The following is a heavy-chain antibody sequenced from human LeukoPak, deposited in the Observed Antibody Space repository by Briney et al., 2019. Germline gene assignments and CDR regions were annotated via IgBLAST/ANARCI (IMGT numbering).Heavy chain of an antibody. CDR2: ISDYNGNT. Sequence: GASVKVSCKASGYTFTSKGTSWVRQPPAQGLEWMGWISDYNGNTNYAQKLQGRVTMTTDTSTSTAYMELRSLRSDDTAVYYCARDATLDYWGQGTLVTVSS. J-gene: IGHJ4*02. V-gene: IGHV1-18*01. CDR3: ARDATLDY. CDR1: GYTFTSKG.